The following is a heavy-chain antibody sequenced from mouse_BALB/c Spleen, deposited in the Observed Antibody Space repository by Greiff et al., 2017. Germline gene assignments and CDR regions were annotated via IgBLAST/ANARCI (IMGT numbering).Heavy chain of an antibody. V-gene: IGHV2-9-2*01. CDR2: IWTGGGT. D-gene: IGHD1-1*01. CDR1: GFSLTSYD. Sequence: QVQLKESGPGLVAPSQSLSITCSVSGFSLTSYDISWIRQPPGKGLEWLGVIWTGGGTNYNSAFMSRLSISKDNSKSQVFLKMNSLQTDDTAIYYCVTHYGSSLYFDYWGQGTTLTVSS. J-gene: IGHJ2*01. CDR3: VTHYGSSLYFDY.